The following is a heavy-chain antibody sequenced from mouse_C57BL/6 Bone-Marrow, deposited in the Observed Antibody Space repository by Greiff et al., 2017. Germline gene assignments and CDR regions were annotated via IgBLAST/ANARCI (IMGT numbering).Heavy chain of an antibody. CDR1: GYTFTDYN. CDR3: ARCCSNYVYWYVDV. CDR2: INPNNGGT. D-gene: IGHD2-5*01. J-gene: IGHJ1*03. Sequence: VQLQQSGPELVKPGASVKMSCKASGYTFTDYNMHWVKQSHGKSLEWIGYINPNNGGTSYNQKFKGKATLTVNKSSSTAYMELRSLTAEDSAVYDCARCCSNYVYWYVDVWGTGTTVTVA. V-gene: IGHV1-22*01.